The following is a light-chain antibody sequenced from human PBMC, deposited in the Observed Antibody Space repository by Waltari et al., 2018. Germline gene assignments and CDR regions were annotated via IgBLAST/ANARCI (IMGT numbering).Light chain of an antibody. CDR3: TSYGGDNNIVI. Sequence: QSALTQPPSASGSPGQSVTISCIGTNNAIGSSNHVPWYQQHPGKAPKVIIFEVNKRPSGVPDRFSGSKSGNTASLTVSGLQAEDEADYYCTSYGGDNNIVIFGGGTKLTVL. CDR2: EVN. CDR1: NNAIGSSNH. V-gene: IGLV2-8*01. J-gene: IGLJ2*01.